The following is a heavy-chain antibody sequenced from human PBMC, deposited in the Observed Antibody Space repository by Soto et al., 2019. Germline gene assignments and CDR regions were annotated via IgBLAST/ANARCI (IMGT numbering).Heavy chain of an antibody. CDR3: AKSGDSSSRPFEY. D-gene: IGHD6-13*01. V-gene: IGHV3-23*01. J-gene: IGHJ4*02. Sequence: EVQLSESGGGLVQPGESLRLSCAVSGISFSDYAMSWVRQAPGKGLEWVSSIVANGDTSNYADSVRGRFTTSRDNSKNILYMEMNAVGAEDTAGYDGAKSGDSSSRPFEYWGQGTLVTVSS. CDR2: IVANGDTS. CDR1: GISFSDYA.